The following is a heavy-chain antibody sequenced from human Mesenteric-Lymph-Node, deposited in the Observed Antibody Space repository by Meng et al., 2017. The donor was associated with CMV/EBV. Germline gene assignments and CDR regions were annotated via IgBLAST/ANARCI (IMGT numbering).Heavy chain of an antibody. CDR3: ATSLYCTDGVCYNPFDY. J-gene: IGHJ4*02. D-gene: IGHD2-8*01. V-gene: IGHV4-31*02. Sequence: ISSAGYSGSWLRQHPGKGLEWIGSLSYSGSTFYNPSLKSRLTISLDTSKNQFSLKLNSVTAADTAVYYCATSLYCTDGVCYNPFDYWGQGTLVTVSS. CDR1: ISSAGYS. CDR2: LSYSGST.